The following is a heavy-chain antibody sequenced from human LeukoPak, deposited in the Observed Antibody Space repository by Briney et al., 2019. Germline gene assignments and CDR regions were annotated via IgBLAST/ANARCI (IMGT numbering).Heavy chain of an antibody. V-gene: IGHV3-30*18. CDR1: GFTFSSYG. Sequence: GRSLRLSCAVSGFTFSSYGLHWVRQAPGKGLEWVAAISYDGSKQLYADSVKGRFTISRDNSKNTLNLQMNSLRDEDTAVYYCAKDGARYLLTYYFEYWGQGTLVTVSS. CDR3: AKDGARYLLTYYFEY. CDR2: ISYDGSKQ. D-gene: IGHD3-9*01. J-gene: IGHJ4*02.